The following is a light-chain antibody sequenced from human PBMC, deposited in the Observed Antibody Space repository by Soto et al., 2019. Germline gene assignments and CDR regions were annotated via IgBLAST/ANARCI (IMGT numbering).Light chain of an antibody. Sequence: DIQLTQSPSFLSASVGDRVTITCPASQGISSYLAWYQQRPGKAPKFLMYAAPTLQSGVPSRFSGSGSGTEFALTISSLQPEDLATYYCQQLKNYPLTFGGGTKVEI. V-gene: IGKV1-9*01. CDR3: QQLKNYPLT. CDR2: AAP. J-gene: IGKJ4*01. CDR1: QGISSY.